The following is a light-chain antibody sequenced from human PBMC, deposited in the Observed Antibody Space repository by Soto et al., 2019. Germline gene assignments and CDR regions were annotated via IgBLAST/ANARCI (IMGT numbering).Light chain of an antibody. CDR3: QQYGSSPFT. CDR1: QSISSSY. CDR2: GAS. Sequence: EIVLTQSAGTLSLSPGERATLSCRASQSISSSYLAWYQQKPGQAPRLLIDGASSRATGIPDRFSGSGSGTDFTLTISRLEPEDFAVYYCQQYGSSPFTFGPGTKVEIK. V-gene: IGKV3-20*01. J-gene: IGKJ3*01.